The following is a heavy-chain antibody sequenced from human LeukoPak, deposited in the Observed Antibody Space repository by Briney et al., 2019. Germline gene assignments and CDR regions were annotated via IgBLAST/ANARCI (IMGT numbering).Heavy chain of an antibody. CDR2: IDTYNHNT. Sequence: ASVRVSCKASGYTFTSYGISWVRQAPGQGLEWMGWIDTYNHNTDFARNLQDRVTMTTDTSTSTAYLEVRSLRSDDTAVYYCARDDTTGGMAVRGQGTTVAVSS. J-gene: IGHJ6*02. CDR3: ARDDTTGGMAV. CDR1: GYTFTSYG. V-gene: IGHV1-18*01. D-gene: IGHD1-14*01.